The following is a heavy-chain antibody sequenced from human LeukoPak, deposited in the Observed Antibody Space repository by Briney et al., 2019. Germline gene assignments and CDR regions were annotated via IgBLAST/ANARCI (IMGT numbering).Heavy chain of an antibody. CDR1: GYTFTSYD. Sequence: ASVKVSCKASGYTFTSYDINWVRQATGQGLEWMGWINPNSGGTNYAQKFQGRVTMTRDTPISTAYMELSRLRSDDTAVYYCARDYSSSSYFDYWGQGTLVTVSS. CDR2: INPNSGGT. CDR3: ARDYSSSSYFDY. V-gene: IGHV1-2*02. D-gene: IGHD6-6*01. J-gene: IGHJ4*02.